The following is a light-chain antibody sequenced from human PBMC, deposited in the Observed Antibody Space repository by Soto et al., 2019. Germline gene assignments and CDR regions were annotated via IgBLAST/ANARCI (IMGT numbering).Light chain of an antibody. V-gene: IGKV3-20*01. Sequence: EVVLTQSPGTLSLSPGERATLSCRASQSVGSSYLAWYQQKPGQAPRLLIYDASSRATGIPDRFSGSGSGTDFTLTISRLEPDDFAVYYCQQYGSSSTFGQGTRLEI. CDR1: QSVGSSY. CDR2: DAS. J-gene: IGKJ5*01. CDR3: QQYGSSST.